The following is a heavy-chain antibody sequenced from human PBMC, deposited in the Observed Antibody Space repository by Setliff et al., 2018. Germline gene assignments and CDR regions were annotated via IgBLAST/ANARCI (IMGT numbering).Heavy chain of an antibody. CDR1: GYTFATCG. J-gene: IGHJ4*02. Sequence: GASVKVSCKASGYTFATCGISWVRQAPGQGLEWMGWISPYNSNTNYAQNFQGRVTMTTDTSTSTAYMELRSLRSDDTAMYYCARDLSTTVMTRSWYYFDYWGQGTLVTVSS. V-gene: IGHV1-18*01. CDR2: ISPYNSNT. CDR3: ARDLSTTVMTRSWYYFDY. D-gene: IGHD4-17*01.